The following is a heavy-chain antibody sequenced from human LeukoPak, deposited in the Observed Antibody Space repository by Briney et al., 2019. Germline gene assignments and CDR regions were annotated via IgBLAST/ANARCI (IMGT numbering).Heavy chain of an antibody. CDR2: IYHSGST. CDR1: GFTFSSYA. CDR3: ARDRVGVVGATGAFDI. J-gene: IGHJ3*02. Sequence: LRLSCAASGFTFSSYAMSWIRQPPGKGLEWIGYIYHSGSTYYNPSLKSRVTISVDRSKNQFSLKLSSVTAADTAVYYCARDRVGVVGATGAFDIWGQGTMVTVSS. V-gene: IGHV4-30-2*01. D-gene: IGHD1-26*01.